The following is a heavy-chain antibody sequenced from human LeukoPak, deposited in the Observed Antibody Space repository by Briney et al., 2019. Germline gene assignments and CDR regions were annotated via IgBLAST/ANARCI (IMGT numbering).Heavy chain of an antibody. J-gene: IGHJ6*02. CDR3: ARGRSNYYGMDV. Sequence: SETLSLTCTVSGGSVSSNGYFWNWIRQPPGTGLEWIGYIYNRGSTNYNPSLKSRVTISVDTSNNQFSLKVSSVTAADTAVYYCARGRSNYYGMDVWGQGTTVTVSS. D-gene: IGHD1-26*01. CDR2: IYNRGST. CDR1: GGSVSSNGYF. V-gene: IGHV4-61*08.